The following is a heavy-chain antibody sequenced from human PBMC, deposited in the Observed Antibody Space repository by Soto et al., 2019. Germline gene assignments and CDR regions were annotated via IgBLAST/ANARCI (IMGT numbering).Heavy chain of an antibody. CDR2: INSRGTYM. V-gene: IGHV3-21*01. Sequence: EVQLVESGGGLVKPGGSLRVSCTASGFTFSSYTMSWVRQAPGKGLEWVSSINSRGTYMVYADSVKGRFTISRDNAKNSVYLQLSSRRAEDSAVDYWRREEYDEWGQGTLVTVSS. D-gene: IGHD1-26*01. CDR1: GFTFSSYT. J-gene: IGHJ4*02. CDR3: RREEYDE.